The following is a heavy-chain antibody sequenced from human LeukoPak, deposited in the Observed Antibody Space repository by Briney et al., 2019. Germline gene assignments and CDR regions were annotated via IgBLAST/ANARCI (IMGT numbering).Heavy chain of an antibody. D-gene: IGHD3-10*01. V-gene: IGHV5-51*01. Sequence: GESLKISCKGSGYSFTSYWIGWVRQMPGKGLEWMGIIYPGDSDTRYSPSFQGQVTISADKSISTAYLQWSSLKASDTAMYYCARPLVVTMVRGVIIAYFDYWDQGTLVTVSS. CDR3: ARPLVVTMVRGVIIAYFDY. CDR2: IYPGDSDT. J-gene: IGHJ4*02. CDR1: GYSFTSYW.